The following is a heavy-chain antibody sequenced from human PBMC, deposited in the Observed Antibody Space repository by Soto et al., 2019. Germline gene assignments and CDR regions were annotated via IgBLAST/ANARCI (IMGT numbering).Heavy chain of an antibody. Sequence: EGSLRLSCAASAFTFSSYWMSWVRQAPGKGLEWVASIKQDGSEKYYVDSVKGRFTISRDNAKNSLYLQMNSLRADDTAVYYCARIYYYGSGRLFDYCGQGARVTVSS. J-gene: IGHJ4*02. D-gene: IGHD3-10*01. CDR3: ARIYYYGSGRLFDY. CDR2: IKQDGSEK. CDR1: AFTFSSYW. V-gene: IGHV3-7*05.